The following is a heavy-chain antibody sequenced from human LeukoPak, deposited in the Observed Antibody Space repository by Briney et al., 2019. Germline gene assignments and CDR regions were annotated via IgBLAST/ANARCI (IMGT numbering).Heavy chain of an antibody. CDR3: ARDTGRVGSYLPY. Sequence: PGGSLRLSCAASGFSFSSGCMGSVRQAPGKGLEWVATIMEDASETYFMASVKGRFTISRDNAKNSLYLQMNSLRAEDTAVYYCARDTGRVGSYLPYWG. J-gene: IGHJ4*03. D-gene: IGHD3-10*01. V-gene: IGHV3-7*01. CDR2: IMEDASET. CDR1: GFSFSSGC.